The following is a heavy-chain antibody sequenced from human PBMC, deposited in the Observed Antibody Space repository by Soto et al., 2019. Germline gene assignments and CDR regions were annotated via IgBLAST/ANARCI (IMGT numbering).Heavy chain of an antibody. CDR1: GYTFTSYY. CDR3: ARDHSGDPPTDDAFDI. CDR2: INPSGGST. D-gene: IGHD4-17*01. V-gene: IGHV1-46*03. Sequence: QVQLVQSGAEVKKPGASVKVSCKASGYTFTSYYMHWVRQAPGQGLEWMGIINPSGGSTSYAQKFQGRVTMTRDTSTSTVYMELSSLRSEDTAVYYCARDHSGDPPTDDAFDIWGQGTMVTVSS. J-gene: IGHJ3*02.